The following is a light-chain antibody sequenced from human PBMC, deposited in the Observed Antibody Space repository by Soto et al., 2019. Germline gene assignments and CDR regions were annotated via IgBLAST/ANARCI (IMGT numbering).Light chain of an antibody. V-gene: IGLV2-23*02. CDR3: CSFTSSNTHV. CDR1: SSDFGNYNL. Sequence: QSALTQPASVSGSPGQSITISCTGTSSDFGNYNLVSWYQQHPGKVPKLILFEVNKLPSGVSGRFSGSKSGNTASLTISGLQAEDEADYYCCSFTSSNTHVFGTGTKLTVL. CDR2: EVN. J-gene: IGLJ1*01.